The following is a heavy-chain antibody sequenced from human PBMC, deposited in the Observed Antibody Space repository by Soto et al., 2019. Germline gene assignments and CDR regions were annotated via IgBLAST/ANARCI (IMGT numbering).Heavy chain of an antibody. D-gene: IGHD3-9*01. V-gene: IGHV3-33*01. CDR2: IWYDGTST. CDR1: GFTLSNYG. J-gene: IGHJ5*02. Sequence: QVQLVESGGGVVQPGRSLTLSCVASGFTLSNYGMHWVRQAPGKGLEWVAVIWYDGTSTYSADSVKGRFSISRDNSKNTLSLQMSSPRVEDTAVYYCARNFASSGSSRWFDTWGQGTLVTVSS. CDR3: ARNFASSGSSRWFDT.